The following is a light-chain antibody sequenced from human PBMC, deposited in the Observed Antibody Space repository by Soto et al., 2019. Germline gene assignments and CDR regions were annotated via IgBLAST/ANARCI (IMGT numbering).Light chain of an antibody. V-gene: IGKV1-39*01. CDR2: AAS. CDR1: QSISSY. Sequence: DIQMTQSPSSLSASVGDRVTITCRASQSISSYLNWYQQKPGKVPKLLIYAASSLQSGVPSRFSGSGSGTDFTLTISSLQPEDFAIYYCQQANSFPLTFGGGTKVDIK. J-gene: IGKJ4*01. CDR3: QQANSFPLT.